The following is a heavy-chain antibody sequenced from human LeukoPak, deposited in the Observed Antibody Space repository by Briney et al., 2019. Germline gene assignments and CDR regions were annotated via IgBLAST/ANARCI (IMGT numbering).Heavy chain of an antibody. Sequence: GGSLRLSCAASGFTFSSYSMNWVRQAPGKGLEWVANIKQDGSEKYYVDSVKGRFTISRDNAKNSLYLQMNSLRAEDTAVYYCARDFRYYDSSGYYADAFDIWGQGTMVTVSS. CDR3: ARDFRYYDSSGYYADAFDI. J-gene: IGHJ3*02. CDR2: IKQDGSEK. CDR1: GFTFSSYS. D-gene: IGHD3-22*01. V-gene: IGHV3-7*01.